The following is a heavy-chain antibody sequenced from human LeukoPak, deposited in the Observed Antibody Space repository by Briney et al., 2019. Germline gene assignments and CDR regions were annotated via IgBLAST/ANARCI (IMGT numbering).Heavy chain of an antibody. CDR1: GFTFSSYG. J-gene: IGHJ4*02. V-gene: IGHV3-30*02. D-gene: IGHD1-1*01. CDR3: AKDQRIGLEKNSGFDY. CDR2: IRYDGSNK. Sequence: GGSLRLSCAASGFTFSSYGMHWDRQAPGKGLEWVAFIRYDGSNKYYADSVKGRFTITRDNSKNTLYLQMNSLRAEDTAVYYCAKDQRIGLEKNSGFDYWGQGTLVTVSS.